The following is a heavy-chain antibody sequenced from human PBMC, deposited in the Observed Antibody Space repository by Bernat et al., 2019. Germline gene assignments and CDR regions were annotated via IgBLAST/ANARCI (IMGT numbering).Heavy chain of an antibody. CDR1: GFTFSSYG. CDR2: ISYDGSNK. D-gene: IGHD3-3*01. CDR3: AKDLSPIFGVVINTYYYGMDV. Sequence: QVQLVESGGGVVQPGRSLRLSCAASGFTFSSYGMHWVRQAPGKGLEWVAVISYDGSNKYYADSVKGRFTISRDNSKNTLYLQMNSLRAEDTAVYYCAKDLSPIFGVVINTYYYGMDVWGQGTTVTVSS. J-gene: IGHJ6*02. V-gene: IGHV3-30*18.